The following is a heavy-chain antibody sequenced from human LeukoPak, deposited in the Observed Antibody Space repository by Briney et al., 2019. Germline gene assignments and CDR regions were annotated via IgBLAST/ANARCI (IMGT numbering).Heavy chain of an antibody. CDR1: GFTFSSYA. J-gene: IGHJ4*02. CDR2: ISYDGSNK. CDR3: ARVAAGYSVNYFDY. V-gene: IGHV3-30-3*01. Sequence: GGSLRLSCAASGFTFSSYAMHWVRQAPGKGLEWVAVISYDGSNKYYADSVKGRFTISRDNVENSLYLQMNSLRDEDTAVYYCARVAAGYSVNYFDYWGQGTLVTVSS. D-gene: IGHD4-23*01.